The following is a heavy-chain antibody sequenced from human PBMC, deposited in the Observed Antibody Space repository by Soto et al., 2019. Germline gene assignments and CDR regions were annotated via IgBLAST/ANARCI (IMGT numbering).Heavy chain of an antibody. Sequence: SETLSLTCTFSGFYISSDYLSWIRQPAGKGLEWIGRIYTSENTHYNPSLRSRVSMSLDTSKNQLSLNLSSVTAADTAVYYCARGVGRSSWTSFDSWGQGTLVNVSS. CDR3: ARGVGRSSWTSFDS. CDR2: IYTSENT. D-gene: IGHD6-13*01. CDR1: GFYISSDY. J-gene: IGHJ4*02. V-gene: IGHV4-4*07.